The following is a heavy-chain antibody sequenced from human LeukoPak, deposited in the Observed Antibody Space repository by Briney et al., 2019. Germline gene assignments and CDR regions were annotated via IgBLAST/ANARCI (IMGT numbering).Heavy chain of an antibody. CDR2: INPDGSVF. D-gene: IGHD4-17*01. V-gene: IGHV3-7*05. Sequence: GGSLRLSCEASGFIFSTSWMYWVRQAPGKGLEWEADINPDGSVFYYVDSVKGRFTISRDNARNTLYLQMNSLRDEDTAMYYCARDTTYGAADIWGQGTVVTVTS. CDR1: GFIFSTSW. J-gene: IGHJ3*02. CDR3: ARDTTYGAADI.